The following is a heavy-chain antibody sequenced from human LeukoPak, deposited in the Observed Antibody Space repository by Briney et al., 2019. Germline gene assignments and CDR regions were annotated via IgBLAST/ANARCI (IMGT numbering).Heavy chain of an antibody. Sequence: GASVKVSCKASGYRFNTHGISWVRQAPGQGLEGIGWNNVKKGDTNYAQKFQGRVTITTDESTSTAYMELSSLRSEDTAVYYCARAVPSRRRAVAGPGGAFDIWGQGTMVTVSS. CDR2: NNVKKGDT. J-gene: IGHJ3*02. CDR1: GYRFNTHG. CDR3: ARAVPSRRRAVAGPGGAFDI. D-gene: IGHD6-19*01. V-gene: IGHV1-18*01.